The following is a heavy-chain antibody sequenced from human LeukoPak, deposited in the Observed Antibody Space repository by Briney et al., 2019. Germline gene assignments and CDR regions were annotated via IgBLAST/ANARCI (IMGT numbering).Heavy chain of an antibody. CDR3: ARSLWFGDAFDI. CDR2: VSSSGSTI. J-gene: IGHJ3*02. D-gene: IGHD3-10*01. CDR1: GFTFSDYY. Sequence: GGSLRLSCAASGFTFSDYYMSWIRQAPGKGLEWVSYVSSSGSTIYYADSVKGRFTISRDNAKNSLYLQMNSLRAEDTAVYYCARSLWFGDAFDIWGQGTMVTVSS. V-gene: IGHV3-11*01.